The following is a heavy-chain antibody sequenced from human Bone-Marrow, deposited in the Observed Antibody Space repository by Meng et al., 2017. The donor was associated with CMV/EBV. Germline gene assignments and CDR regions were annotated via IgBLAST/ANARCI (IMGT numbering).Heavy chain of an antibody. V-gene: IGHV1-69*05. J-gene: IGHJ6*02. CDR2: IIPIFGTA. Sequence: KISCAASGFTFTSSAVQWVRQAPGQGLEWMGWIIPIFGTANYAQKFQGRVTITTDESTSTAYMELSSLRSEDTAVYYCAREYRQRSLIQLWHYYYYAMDVWGQGTTVTVSS. CDR1: GFTFTSSA. D-gene: IGHD1-1*01. CDR3: AREYRQRSLIQLWHYYYYAMDV.